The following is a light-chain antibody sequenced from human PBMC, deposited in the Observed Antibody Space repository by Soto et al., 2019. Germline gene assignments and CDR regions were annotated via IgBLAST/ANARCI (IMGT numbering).Light chain of an antibody. CDR3: QQYYSTPM. CDR2: WAS. V-gene: IGKV4-1*01. J-gene: IGKJ1*01. Sequence: DIVMTQSPDSLAVSLGERATINCKSSQSVLYSSNNKNYLAWYQQKPGQPPKLLIYWASTRESGVPDRFSGSGSGTDFTLTISSLQAEDVAVYSFQQYYSTPMFGQGTKVEIK. CDR1: QSVLYSSNNKNY.